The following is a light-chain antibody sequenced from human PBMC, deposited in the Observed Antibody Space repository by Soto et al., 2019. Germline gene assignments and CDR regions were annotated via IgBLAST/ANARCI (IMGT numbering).Light chain of an antibody. Sequence: EIVLTQSPATLSLSPGERATLSCRASPSVTSNLAWYQRALGQAPRLLIYDASTRATGIPARFSGSGSGTEFTLTISSLQSEDFATYYCQQYKSFWTFGQGTKVDNK. CDR1: PSVTSN. J-gene: IGKJ1*01. CDR2: DAS. CDR3: QQYKSFWT. V-gene: IGKV3-15*01.